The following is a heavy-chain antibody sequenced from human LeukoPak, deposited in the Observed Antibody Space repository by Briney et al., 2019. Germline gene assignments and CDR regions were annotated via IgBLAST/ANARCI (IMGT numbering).Heavy chain of an antibody. CDR2: ISYDGSNK. D-gene: IGHD5-12*01. CDR3: ARVGGYFQFDY. V-gene: IGHV3-30-3*01. J-gene: IGHJ4*02. CDR1: GFTFSNYA. Sequence: PGGSLRLSRAASGFTFSNYAMHWVRQAPGKGLEWVAVISYDGSNKYYADSVKGRFTISRDNSKNTLYLQMNSLRAEDTAVYYCARVGGYFQFDYWGQGTLVTVSS.